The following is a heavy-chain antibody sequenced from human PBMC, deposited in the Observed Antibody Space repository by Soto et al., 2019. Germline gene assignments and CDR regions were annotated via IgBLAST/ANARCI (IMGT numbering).Heavy chain of an antibody. J-gene: IGHJ4*02. CDR3: ARIATTTLGGPIDY. CDR2: INYSGSF. D-gene: IGHD4-4*01. V-gene: IGHV4-28*05. CDR1: GYFISSSHW. Sequence: SETLSLTCRVSGYFISSSHWWGWIRQPPGKGLEWIGHINYSGSFYHDPSLKSRVTVSLDTSKHQFSLRLSSVTAVDTAVYYCARIATTTLGGPIDYWGRGTLVTVSS.